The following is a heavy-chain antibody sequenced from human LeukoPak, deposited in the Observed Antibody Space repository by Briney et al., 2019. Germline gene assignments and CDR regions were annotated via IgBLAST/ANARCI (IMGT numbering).Heavy chain of an antibody. CDR1: GGSISSSSYY. V-gene: IGHV4-39*01. CDR3: VRHLELLEEYNWFDP. J-gene: IGHJ5*02. D-gene: IGHD1-7*01. Sequence: PSETLSLTCTVSGGSISSSSYYWGWIRQPPGKGLEWIGSIYYSGSTYYNPSLKSRVTISVDTSKNQFSLKLSSVTAADTAVYYCVRHLELLEEYNWFDPWGQGTLVTVSS. CDR2: IYYSGST.